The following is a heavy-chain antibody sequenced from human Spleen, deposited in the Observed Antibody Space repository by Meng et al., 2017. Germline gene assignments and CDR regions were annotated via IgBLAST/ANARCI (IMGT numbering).Heavy chain of an antibody. J-gene: IGHJ4*02. D-gene: IGHD3-22*01. CDR3: ARSPIDKYDLSALPLDY. CDR2: ISSSSTI. Sequence: GESLKISCAASGFTFSDYYMNWVRQAPGKGLEWVSSISSSSTIYYADSVKGRFTISRDNSKNTVFLQINSLRAEDTAVYYCARSPIDKYDLSALPLDYWGQGTLVTSPQ. V-gene: IGHV3-69-1*01. CDR1: GFTFSDYY.